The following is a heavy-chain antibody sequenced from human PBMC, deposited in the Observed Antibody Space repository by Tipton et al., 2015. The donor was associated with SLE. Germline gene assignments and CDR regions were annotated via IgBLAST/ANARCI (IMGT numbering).Heavy chain of an antibody. Sequence: LSLTCTVYGGSFSGYYWSWIRQPPGKGLEWIGEIYHSGSTNYNPSLKSRVTISVDTSKNQFSLRLSSVTAADTAVYYCARYSSSWYYFDYWGQGTLVTVSS. D-gene: IGHD6-13*01. CDR1: GGSFSGYY. CDR2: IYHSGST. V-gene: IGHV4-34*01. CDR3: ARYSSSWYYFDY. J-gene: IGHJ4*02.